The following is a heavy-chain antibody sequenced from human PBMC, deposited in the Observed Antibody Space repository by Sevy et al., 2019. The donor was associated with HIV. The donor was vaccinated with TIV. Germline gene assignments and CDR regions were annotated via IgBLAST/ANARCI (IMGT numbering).Heavy chain of an antibody. J-gene: IGHJ6*02. Sequence: ASVKVSCKASGYTFTAYYIHWLRQAPGQGLEWMGRIHPKSGATNYAQKFQGRVTMTRDTSISPSFMELTILSPDDTAVYYCAREDSDDTSAYYYFYYGMDVWGQGTTVTVSS. CDR2: IHPKSGAT. V-gene: IGHV1-2*06. CDR3: AREDSDDTSAYYYFYYGMDV. CDR1: GYTFTAYY. D-gene: IGHD3-22*01.